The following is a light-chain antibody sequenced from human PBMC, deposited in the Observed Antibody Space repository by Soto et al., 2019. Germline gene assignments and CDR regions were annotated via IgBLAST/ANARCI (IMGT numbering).Light chain of an antibody. J-gene: IGKJ2*01. CDR2: DAS. V-gene: IGKV1-33*01. CDR1: QDISNY. CDR3: QQYDNLPGNT. Sequence: DIQMTQSPSSLSASVGDRVTITCQASQDISNYLNWYQQKPGKAPKLLIYDASNLETGVPSRFSGRGSGTDFTFTISSLQPEDIATYYCQQYDNLPGNTFGQGTKLEIK.